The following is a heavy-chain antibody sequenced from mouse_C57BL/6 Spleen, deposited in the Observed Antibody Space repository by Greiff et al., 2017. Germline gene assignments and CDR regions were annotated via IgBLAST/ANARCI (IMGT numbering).Heavy chain of an antibody. V-gene: IGHV1-78*01. CDR1: GYTFTDHT. D-gene: IGHD2-5*01. CDR3: ASSYYSNYLGY. Sequence: VKLMESDAELVKPGASVKISCKVSGYTFTDHTIHWMKQRPEQGLEWIGYIYPRDGSTKYNEKFKGKATLTADKSSSTAYMQLNILTSEDSAVYFCASSYYSNYLGYWGQGTTLTVSS. J-gene: IGHJ2*01. CDR2: IYPRDGST.